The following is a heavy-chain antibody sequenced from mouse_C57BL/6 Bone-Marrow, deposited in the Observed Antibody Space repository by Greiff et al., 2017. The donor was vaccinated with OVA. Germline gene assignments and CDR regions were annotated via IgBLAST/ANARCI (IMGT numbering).Heavy chain of an antibody. Sequence: EVQLQQSGPVLVKPGASVKMSCKASGYTFTDYYMNWVKQSHGKSLEWIGVINPYNGGTSYNQKFKGKATLTVDKSSSTAYMELNSLTSEDSAVYYCARLGPWFAYWAKGLWSLSLQ. CDR2: INPYNGGT. CDR1: GYTFTDYY. J-gene: IGHJ3*01. CDR3: ARLGPWFAY. V-gene: IGHV1-19*01. D-gene: IGHD2-14*01.